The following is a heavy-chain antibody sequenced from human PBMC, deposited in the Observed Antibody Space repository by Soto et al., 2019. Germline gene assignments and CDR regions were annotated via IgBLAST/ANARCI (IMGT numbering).Heavy chain of an antibody. V-gene: IGHV1-69*12. D-gene: IGHD6-19*01. CDR1: GGSFSSYA. CDR3: ARADQSYSNGWYWFDP. CDR2: IIPIFGTA. J-gene: IGHJ5*02. Sequence: QVQLVQSGAEVKKPGSSVKVSCKASGGSFSSYAISWVRQSPGQGLEWMGGIIPIFGTANYAQKFQGRVTITADESTSTAYMELSSLRSEDTAVYYCARADQSYSNGWYWFDPWGQGTLVTVSS.